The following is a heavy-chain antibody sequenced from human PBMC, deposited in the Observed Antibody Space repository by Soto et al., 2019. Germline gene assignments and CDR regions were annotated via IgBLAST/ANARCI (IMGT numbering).Heavy chain of an antibody. Sequence: KVSCKASGYTFTSYGISWVRQAPGQGLEWMGWISAYNGNTNYAQKLQGRVTMTTDTSTSTAYMELRSLRSDDTDVYYCARVNSIVGATKNFDYWGQGTLVTVSS. CDR2: ISAYNGNT. D-gene: IGHD1-26*01. J-gene: IGHJ4*02. V-gene: IGHV1-18*04. CDR1: GYTFTSYG. CDR3: ARVNSIVGATKNFDY.